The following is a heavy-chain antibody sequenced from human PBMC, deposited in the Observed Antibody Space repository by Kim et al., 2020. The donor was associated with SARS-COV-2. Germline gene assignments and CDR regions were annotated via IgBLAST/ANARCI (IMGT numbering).Heavy chain of an antibody. J-gene: IGHJ3*02. CDR1: GGTFSSYA. CDR2: IIPIFGTA. CDR3: ARDKGGEWSAFDI. D-gene: IGHD3-3*01. Sequence: SVKVSCKASGGTFSSYAISWVRQAPGQGLEWMGGIIPIFGTANYAQKFQGRVTITADESTSTAYMELSSLRSEDMAVYYCARDKGGEWSAFDIWGQGTMVTVSS. V-gene: IGHV1-69*13.